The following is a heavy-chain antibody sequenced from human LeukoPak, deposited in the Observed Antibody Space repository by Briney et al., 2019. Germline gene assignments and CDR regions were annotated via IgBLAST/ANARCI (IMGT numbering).Heavy chain of an antibody. J-gene: IGHJ4*02. Sequence: PGGSLRLSCAASGFTFYTYAMTWVRRAPGKGLEWVSTIIGSGGNTFYADSVKGRFTISRDNSKNTLSLQLTSLRAEDTGIYFCARDGGHPLTSYYRAYWGQGTLVTVSS. V-gene: IGHV3-23*01. CDR3: ARDGGHPLTSYYRAY. CDR1: GFTFYTYA. CDR2: IIGSGGNT. D-gene: IGHD4-11*01.